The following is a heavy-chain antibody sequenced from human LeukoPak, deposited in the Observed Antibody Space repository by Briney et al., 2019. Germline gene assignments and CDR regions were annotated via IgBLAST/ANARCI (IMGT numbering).Heavy chain of an antibody. J-gene: IGHJ6*03. CDR3: ASGDCSSTSCYRRGQYYMDV. D-gene: IGHD2-2*01. CDR2: ISAYNGNT. CDR1: GGTFSSYA. V-gene: IGHV1-18*01. Sequence: RASVKVSCKASGGTFSSYAISWVRQAPGQGLEWVGWISAYNGNTNYAQKLQGRVTMTTGTSTSTAYMELRSLRSDDTAVYYCASGDCSSTSCYRRGQYYMDVWGKGTTVTVSS.